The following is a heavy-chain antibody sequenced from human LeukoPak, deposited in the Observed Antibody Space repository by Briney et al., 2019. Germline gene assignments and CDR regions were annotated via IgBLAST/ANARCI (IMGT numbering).Heavy chain of an antibody. D-gene: IGHD4-17*01. CDR1: GSTFSSYS. Sequence: GGSLRLSCAASGSTFSSYSMNWVRQAPGKGLEWVSSISSSSSYIYYADSVKGRFTISRDNAKNSLYLQMNSLRAEDTAVYYCARDDYGDPNPLRWGQGTLVTVSS. CDR3: ARDDYGDPNPLR. V-gene: IGHV3-21*01. CDR2: ISSSSSYI. J-gene: IGHJ4*02.